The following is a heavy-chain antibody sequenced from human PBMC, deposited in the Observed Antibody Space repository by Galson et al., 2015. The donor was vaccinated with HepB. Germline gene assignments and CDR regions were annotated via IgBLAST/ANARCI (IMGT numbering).Heavy chain of an antibody. J-gene: IGHJ6*02. CDR2: IPYDGSSQ. Sequence: SLRLSCAAFGFTFSIYATHWVRQAPGKGLEWVALIPYDGSSQYYADSVRGRFTISRDNSKNTLYLQMDSLRPEDTAVYYCAKDGILGTTTQSKGMDVWGQGTTVTVSS. D-gene: IGHD1-26*01. CDR3: AKDGILGTTTQSKGMDV. V-gene: IGHV3-30-3*01. CDR1: GFTFSIYA.